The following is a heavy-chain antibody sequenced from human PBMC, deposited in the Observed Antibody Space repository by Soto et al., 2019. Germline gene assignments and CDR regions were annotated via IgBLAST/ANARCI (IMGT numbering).Heavy chain of an antibody. V-gene: IGHV3-23*01. D-gene: IGHD4-4*01. CDR2: ISGTGGTT. CDR1: GFTFSSYA. Sequence: EVQLLESGGGLVQPGGSLRLSCAASGFTFSSYAMSWVRQDPGKGLEWVSVISGTGGTTYYADSVKGRFTISRDNSKNPLYLQMNPLRAEHTAVYYCAKVSVTTRRGYFDYWGQGTMVTVSS. CDR3: AKVSVTTRRGYFDY. J-gene: IGHJ4*02.